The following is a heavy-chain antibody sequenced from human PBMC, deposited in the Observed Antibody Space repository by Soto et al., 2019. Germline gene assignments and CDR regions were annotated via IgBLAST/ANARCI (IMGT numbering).Heavy chain of an antibody. Sequence: PGESLKICCKGSGYSFTSYWISWVRQMPGKGLEWMGRIDPSDSYTNYSPSFQGQVTISADKSISTAYLQWSSLKASDTAMYYCATHSCGYSYALAGYWGQGTLVTVSS. D-gene: IGHD5-18*01. CDR3: ATHSCGYSYALAGY. CDR2: IDPSDSYT. J-gene: IGHJ4*02. CDR1: GYSFTSYW. V-gene: IGHV5-10-1*04.